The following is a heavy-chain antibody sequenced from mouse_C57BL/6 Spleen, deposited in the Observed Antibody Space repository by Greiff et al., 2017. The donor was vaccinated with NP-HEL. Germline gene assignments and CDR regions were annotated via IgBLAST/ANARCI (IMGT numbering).Heavy chain of an antibody. CDR1: GYAFTNYL. CDR2: INPGSGGT. CDR3: ARSHPDAY. J-gene: IGHJ3*01. Sequence: VQLHQSGAELVRPGTSVKVSCKASGYAFTNYLIEWVKQRPGQGLEWIGVINPGSGGTTYNEKLPGKATLTADKSSSTAYMQLSSLTSEDSAVDFCARSHPDAYWGQGTLVTVSA. V-gene: IGHV1-54*01.